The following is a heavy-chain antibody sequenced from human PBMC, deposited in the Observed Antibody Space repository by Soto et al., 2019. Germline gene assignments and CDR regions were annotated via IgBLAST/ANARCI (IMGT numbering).Heavy chain of an antibody. CDR1: GFTFTSSA. D-gene: IGHD2-8*01. J-gene: IGHJ6*02. Sequence: SGKVSCKASGFTFTSSAMHWVRQARGQRLEWLGWIVVGSGNTNYAQKLQERVTITRDRSTSTAYMELSSLRSEDTAVYYCARVHLHCTNGVCYPYYYYYSMDVWGQGTTVTVSS. V-gene: IGHV1-58*02. CDR3: ARVHLHCTNGVCYPYYYYYSMDV. CDR2: IVVGSGNT.